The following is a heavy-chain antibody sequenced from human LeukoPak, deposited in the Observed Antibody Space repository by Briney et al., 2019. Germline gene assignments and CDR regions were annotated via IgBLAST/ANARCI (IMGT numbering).Heavy chain of an antibody. V-gene: IGHV4-61*02. CDR1: GDSISSGDYY. D-gene: IGHD6-19*01. CDR2: ISSSGST. Sequence: PSETLSLTCTVSGDSISSGDYYWSWIRQPAGKGLEWIGRISSSGSTNYNPSLKSRVTISVDTSKNQFSLKVSSVTAADTAVYYCARGQDDSSGWYGYVYWGQGTLVTVSS. J-gene: IGHJ4*02. CDR3: ARGQDDSSGWYGYVY.